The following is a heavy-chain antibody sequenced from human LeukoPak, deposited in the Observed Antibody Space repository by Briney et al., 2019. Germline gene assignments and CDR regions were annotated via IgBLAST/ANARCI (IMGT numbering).Heavy chain of an antibody. J-gene: IGHJ6*02. V-gene: IGHV4-59*01. CDR3: ARDIWDTAIPYGMDV. CDR1: GGSISSYY. Sequence: PSETLSLTCTVSGGSISSYYWSWIRQPPGKGLEWIGYIYYSGGTNYNPSPKSRVTVSVDTSKNRFSLKLSSVTAADTAVYYCARDIWDTAIPYGMDVWGQGTTVTVSS. D-gene: IGHD5-18*01. CDR2: IYYSGGT.